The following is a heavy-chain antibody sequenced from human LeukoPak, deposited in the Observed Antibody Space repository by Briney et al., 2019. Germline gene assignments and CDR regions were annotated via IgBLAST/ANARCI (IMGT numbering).Heavy chain of an antibody. D-gene: IGHD6-13*01. J-gene: IGHJ4*02. CDR3: ARGHYSSREAYFDY. V-gene: IGHV3-23*01. CDR1: GFTFSSYA. Sequence: GGSLRLSCAASGFTFSSYAMSWVRQAPGKGLEWVSAISGSGGSTYYADSVKGRFTISRDNSKNTLYLQMNSLRAEDTALYHCARGHYSSREAYFDYWGQGTLVTVSS. CDR2: ISGSGGST.